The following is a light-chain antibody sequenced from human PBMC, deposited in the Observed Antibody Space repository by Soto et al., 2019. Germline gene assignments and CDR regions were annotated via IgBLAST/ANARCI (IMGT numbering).Light chain of an antibody. J-gene: IGKJ2*01. V-gene: IGKV3-20*01. CDR3: HHYSRSPPYT. CDR2: GAS. CDR1: QSVSNND. Sequence: EIVLTQSPDTLSLSPGERATVSCRASQSVSNNDLAWYQQRPGQAPRLVLYGASTRPTGIPDRFSGSRSGTEFTLTISRLEPEDFAVYYCHHYSRSPPYTFGQGTKLDIK.